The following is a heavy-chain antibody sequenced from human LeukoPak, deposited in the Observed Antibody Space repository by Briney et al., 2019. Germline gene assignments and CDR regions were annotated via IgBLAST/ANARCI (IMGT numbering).Heavy chain of an antibody. Sequence: GGSLRLSCAASGFTFSDYSMNWVRQAPGKGLEWISYISSSSSTIYYADSVKGRFTISRDNAKNSLYLQMNSLRAEDTAVYYCARDIGARPVDYWGQGTLVTVSS. V-gene: IGHV3-48*01. D-gene: IGHD6-6*01. J-gene: IGHJ4*02. CDR3: ARDIGARPVDY. CDR1: GFTFSDYS. CDR2: ISSSSSTI.